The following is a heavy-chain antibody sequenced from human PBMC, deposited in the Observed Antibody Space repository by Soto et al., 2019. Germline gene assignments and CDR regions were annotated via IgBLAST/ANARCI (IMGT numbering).Heavy chain of an antibody. CDR3: AGAAPAHYFDN. CDR2: INAGNGNT. Sequence: ASVKVSCKASGYTFTSYAMLWVRQAPGQRLEWMGWINAGNGNTKYPQKFLGRVTITRDTTASTAFMEVANLRSDDTAIYSCAGAAPAHYFDNWGLGTLVTVSS. J-gene: IGHJ4*02. CDR1: GYTFTSYA. V-gene: IGHV1-3*01.